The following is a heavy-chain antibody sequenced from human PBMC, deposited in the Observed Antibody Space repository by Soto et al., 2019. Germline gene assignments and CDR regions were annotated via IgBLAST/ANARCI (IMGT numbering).Heavy chain of an antibody. V-gene: IGHV1-18*01. D-gene: IGHD3-3*01. CDR3: AISFSSSFWSGYLCYYYMDV. CDR1: GYTFTSYG. CDR2: ISAYNGNT. J-gene: IGHJ6*03. Sequence: GASVKVSCKASGYTFTSYGISWVRQAPGQGLEWMGWISAYNGNTNYAQKLQGRVTMTTDTSTSTAYMELRSLRSDDTAVYYCAISFSSSFWSGYLCYYYMDVWGKGTTVTVSS.